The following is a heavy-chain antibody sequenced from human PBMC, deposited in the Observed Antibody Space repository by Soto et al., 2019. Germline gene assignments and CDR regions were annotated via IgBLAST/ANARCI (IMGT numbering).Heavy chain of an antibody. V-gene: IGHV4-34*01. CDR3: ARGRRRGYYYYGMDV. D-gene: IGHD3-10*01. Sequence: PSETLSLTCAVYGGSFSGYYWSWIRQPPGKGLEWIGEINHSGSTNYNPSLKSRVTISVDTSKNQFSLKLSSVTAADTAVYYCARGRRRGYYYYGMDVWGQGTTVTVSS. CDR1: GGSFSGYY. J-gene: IGHJ6*02. CDR2: INHSGST.